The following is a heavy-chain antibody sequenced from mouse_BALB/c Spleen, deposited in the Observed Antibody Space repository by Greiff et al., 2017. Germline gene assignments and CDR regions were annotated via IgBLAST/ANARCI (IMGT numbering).Heavy chain of an antibody. Sequence: DVKLVESGGGLVKPGGSLKLSCAASGFTFSSYAMSWVRQTPEKRLEWVATISSGGSYTYYPDSVKGRFTISRDNAKNTLYLQMSSLRSEDTAMYYCARRYDYDDDAMDYWGQGTSVTVSS. D-gene: IGHD2-4*01. CDR1: GFTFSSYA. J-gene: IGHJ4*01. V-gene: IGHV5-9-3*01. CDR3: ARRYDYDDDAMDY. CDR2: ISSGGSYT.